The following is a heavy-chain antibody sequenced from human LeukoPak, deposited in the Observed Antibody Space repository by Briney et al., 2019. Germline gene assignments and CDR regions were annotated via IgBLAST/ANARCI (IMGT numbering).Heavy chain of an antibody. J-gene: IGHJ4*02. V-gene: IGHV3-23*01. CDR1: EFTFRSYA. D-gene: IGHD5/OR15-5a*01. CDR2: ISGSGGST. CDR3: ARATYIVSTILLDY. Sequence: GGSLRLSCAASEFTFRSYAMSWVRQAPGKGLEWVSAISGSGGSTFYSGSVKGRFTISRDNSKNTPYLQMNSLRAEDTAVYYCARATYIVSTILLDYWGQGTLVTVSS.